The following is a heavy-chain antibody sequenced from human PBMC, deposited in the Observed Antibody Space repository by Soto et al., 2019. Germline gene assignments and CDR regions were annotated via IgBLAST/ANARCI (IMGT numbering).Heavy chain of an antibody. CDR3: ARDRYYYGSGVQGYYYYGMDV. V-gene: IGHV3-7*03. CDR1: GFTFSSYW. D-gene: IGHD3-10*01. CDR2: IKQDGSEK. J-gene: IGHJ6*02. Sequence: EVQLVESGGGLVQPGGSLRLSCAASGFTFSSYWMSWVRQAPGKGLEWVANIKQDGSEKYYVDSVKGRFTISRDNAKNSLYLQMNSLRAEDTAVYYCARDRYYYGSGVQGYYYYGMDVWGQGTTVTVSS.